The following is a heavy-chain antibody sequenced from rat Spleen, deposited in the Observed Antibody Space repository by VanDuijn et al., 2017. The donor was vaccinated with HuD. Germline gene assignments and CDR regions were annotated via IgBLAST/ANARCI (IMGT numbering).Heavy chain of an antibody. V-gene: IGHV2-32*01. Sequence: QVQLKESGPGLVQPSQTLSLTCTVSGFSLTSNSVSWVRQPPGKALEWMGEMWSDGNTSYNSTLKSRLSISRDTSKSQVFLEMSSLQTEDTGTYYCAREGTEGRYYWYFDFWGPGTMVTVSS. CDR1: GFSLTSNS. J-gene: IGHJ1*01. CDR3: AREGTEGRYYWYFDF. D-gene: IGHD1-11*01. CDR2: MWSDGNT.